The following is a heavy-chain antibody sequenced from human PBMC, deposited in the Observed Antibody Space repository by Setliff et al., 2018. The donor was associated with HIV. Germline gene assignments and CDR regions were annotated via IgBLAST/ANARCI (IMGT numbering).Heavy chain of an antibody. J-gene: IGHJ3*02. CDR2: IIPIFGTA. D-gene: IGHD3-10*01. CDR3: ARASAERSSVRGLAIAFDI. CDR1: GGTFSSYA. Sequence: GASVKVSCKASGGTFSSYAISWVRQAPGQGLEWMGGIIPIFGTANYAQKFQGRVTITADESTSTAYMELSSLRSEDTAVYYCARASAERSSVRGLAIAFDIWGQGTMVTVSS. V-gene: IGHV1-69*13.